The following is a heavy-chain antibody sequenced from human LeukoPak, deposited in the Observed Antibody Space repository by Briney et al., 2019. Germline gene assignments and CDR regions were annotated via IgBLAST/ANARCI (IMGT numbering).Heavy chain of an antibody. CDR2: ISGSGGST. V-gene: IGHV3-23*01. Sequence: GGSLRLSCAASGFTFSSYAMSWVRQAPGKGLEWVSAISGSGGSTYYADSVKGRFTISRDNSKNTLYLQMNSLRAEDTAVYYCGKDHSSSFYNWFDPWGQGTLVTVSS. J-gene: IGHJ5*02. CDR1: GFTFSSYA. CDR3: GKDHSSSFYNWFDP. D-gene: IGHD6-13*01.